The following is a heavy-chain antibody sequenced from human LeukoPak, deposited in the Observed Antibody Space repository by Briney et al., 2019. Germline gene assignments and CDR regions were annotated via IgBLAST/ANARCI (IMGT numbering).Heavy chain of an antibody. J-gene: IGHJ3*02. CDR3: AKDRGDSSSWYAFDI. CDR1: GFIFSNYG. V-gene: IGHV3-23*01. CDR2: ISGSGGST. Sequence: GGSLRLSCGASGFIFSNYGMNWVRQAPGKGLEWVSAISGSGGSTYYADSVKGRFTISRDNSKNTLYLQMNSLRAEDTAVYYCAKDRGDSSSWYAFDIWGQGTMVTVSS. D-gene: IGHD6-6*01.